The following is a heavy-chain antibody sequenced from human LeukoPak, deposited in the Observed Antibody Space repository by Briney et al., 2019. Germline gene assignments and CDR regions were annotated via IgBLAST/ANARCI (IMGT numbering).Heavy chain of an antibody. D-gene: IGHD6-6*01. Sequence: GGSLRLSCAASGFTVSSNYMSWVRQAPGKGLGWVSVIYSGGSTYYADSVKGRFTISRDNSKNTLYLQMNSLRAEDTAVYYCAKFKQLVYYFDYWGQGTLVTVSS. CDR3: AKFKQLVYYFDY. V-gene: IGHV3-53*01. CDR1: GFTVSSNY. J-gene: IGHJ4*02. CDR2: IYSGGST.